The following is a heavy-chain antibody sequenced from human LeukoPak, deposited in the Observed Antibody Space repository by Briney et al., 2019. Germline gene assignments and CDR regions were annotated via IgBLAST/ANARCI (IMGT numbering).Heavy chain of an antibody. V-gene: IGHV3-7*01. Sequence: GGSLRLSCAASGFTFSGSWMTWVRQASGEGLEWVANINEDGSVKNYVDSVKGRFTISRDNSKNSVYLQMNSLRAEDTALYFCARDNAYFAFDIWGQGTMVTVSS. J-gene: IGHJ3*02. CDR3: ARDNAYFAFDI. D-gene: IGHD2/OR15-2a*01. CDR1: GFTFSGSW. CDR2: INEDGSVK.